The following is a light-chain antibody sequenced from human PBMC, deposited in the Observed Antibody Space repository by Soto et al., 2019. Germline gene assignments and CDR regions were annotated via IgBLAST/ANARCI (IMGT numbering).Light chain of an antibody. CDR2: GAS. V-gene: IGKV3-15*01. Sequence: EVVMTQSPATLSVSPGERATLSCRASQSVSDNLAWYQQKAGQAPRLLIYGASTRATGIPARFSGSGSGTDFTLTISSLQSEDLAVYYCQQSNNWPYTFGQGTKLDSK. CDR3: QQSNNWPYT. J-gene: IGKJ2*01. CDR1: QSVSDN.